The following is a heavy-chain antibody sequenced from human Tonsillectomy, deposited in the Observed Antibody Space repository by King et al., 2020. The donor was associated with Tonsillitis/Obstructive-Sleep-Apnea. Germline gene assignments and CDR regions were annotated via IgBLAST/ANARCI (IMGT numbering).Heavy chain of an antibody. CDR1: GFTFSDHY. V-gene: IGHV3-72*01. CDR3: ARGASGNYYPYYAMDV. Sequence: QLVQSGGGLVQPGGSLRLSCAASGFTFSDHYMDWARQAPGKGLEWVGRTRNKANSYTTEYAASVKGRFTISRDDSKNSLYLQMNSLKTEDTTVYYCARGASGNYYPYYAMDVWGQGTTVTVSS. D-gene: IGHD1-26*01. J-gene: IGHJ6*02. CDR2: TRNKANSYTT.